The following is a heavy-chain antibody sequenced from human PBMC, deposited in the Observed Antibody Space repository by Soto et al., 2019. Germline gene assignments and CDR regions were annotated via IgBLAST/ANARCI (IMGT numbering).Heavy chain of an antibody. D-gene: IGHD1-1*01. J-gene: IGHJ4*02. CDR3: ARVPRNWNPANFDY. Sequence: ASVKVSCKASGYTFTGCYMHWVRQAPGQGLEWMGWINPNSGGTNYAQKFQGRVTMTRDTSISTAYMELSRLRSDDTAVYYCARVPRNWNPANFDYWGQGTLVTVSS. V-gene: IGHV1-2*02. CDR2: INPNSGGT. CDR1: GYTFTGCY.